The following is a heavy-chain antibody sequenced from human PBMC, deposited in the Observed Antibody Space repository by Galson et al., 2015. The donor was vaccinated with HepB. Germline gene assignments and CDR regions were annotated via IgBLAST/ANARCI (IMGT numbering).Heavy chain of an antibody. Sequence: SLRLSCAASGFTFSSYSMNWVRQAPGKGLEWVSYISSSSSTIYYADSVKGRFTISRDNAKNSLYLQMNSLRAEDTAVYYCASLYYDSSKSGPLHPRDAFDIWGQGTMVTVSS. J-gene: IGHJ3*02. CDR2: ISSSSSTI. CDR3: ASLYYDSSKSGPLHPRDAFDI. CDR1: GFTFSSYS. D-gene: IGHD3-22*01. V-gene: IGHV3-48*01.